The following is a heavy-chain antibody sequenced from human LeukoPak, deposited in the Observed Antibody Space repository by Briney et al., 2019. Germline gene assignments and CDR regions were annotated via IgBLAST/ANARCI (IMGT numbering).Heavy chain of an antibody. CDR2: IYPGDSDT. J-gene: IGHJ4*02. V-gene: IGHV5-51*01. Sequence: KVSCKASGYTFTGYYIHWVRQMPGKGLEWMGIIYPGDSDTRYSPSFQGQVTISADKSISTAYLQWSSLKASDTAMYYCARLDGYISFVDYWGQGTLVTVSS. CDR1: GYTFTGYY. CDR3: ARLDGYISFVDY. D-gene: IGHD5-24*01.